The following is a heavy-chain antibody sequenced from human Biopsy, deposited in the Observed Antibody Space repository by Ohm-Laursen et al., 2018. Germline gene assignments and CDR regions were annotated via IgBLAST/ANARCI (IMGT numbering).Heavy chain of an antibody. V-gene: IGHV4-4*09. J-gene: IGHJ6*02. CDR1: GVSITAYY. D-gene: IGHD2-15*01. CDR2: IHHSGST. Sequence: SETLSLTYTVSGVSITAYYWSWIRQPPGKGLECIGNIHHSGSTNYNPSLKSRLTISVDTSKNQFSLKLSSVTAADTAVYYCARMDCSGGSCHYYSYGMDVWGQGTTVTVSS. CDR3: ARMDCSGGSCHYYSYGMDV.